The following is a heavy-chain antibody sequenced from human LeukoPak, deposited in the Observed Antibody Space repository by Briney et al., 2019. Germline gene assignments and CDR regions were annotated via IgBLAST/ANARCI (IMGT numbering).Heavy chain of an antibody. J-gene: IGHJ5*02. CDR2: VHHTGRA. V-gene: IGHV4-39*07. CDR3: AREPDA. CDR1: GDSISGSNYH. Sequence: SETLSLTCTVSGDSISGSNYHWGWIRQPPGQGLEWLGTVHHTGRAFYNPSLRGRTTVSVDTSKNEFSLKLTSVTAADTAVYYCAREPDAWGQGILVIVSS.